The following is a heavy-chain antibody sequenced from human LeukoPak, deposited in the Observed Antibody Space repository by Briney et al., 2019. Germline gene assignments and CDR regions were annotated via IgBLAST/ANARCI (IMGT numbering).Heavy chain of an antibody. J-gene: IGHJ5*02. D-gene: IGHD2-2*01. CDR1: GFTFSSYG. Sequence: GGSLRLSCAASGFTFSSYGMHWVRQAPGKGLEWVANIKYDGSEKYYADSVKGRFTISRDDARKSLFLQMNSLRADDTAIYYCARETVMVVPAAIKSDAWGQGTLVTVSS. V-gene: IGHV3-7*01. CDR2: IKYDGSEK. CDR3: ARETVMVVPAAIKSDA.